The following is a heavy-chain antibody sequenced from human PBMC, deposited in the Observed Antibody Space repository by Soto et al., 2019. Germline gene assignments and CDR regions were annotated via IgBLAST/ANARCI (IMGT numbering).Heavy chain of an antibody. V-gene: IGHV3-23*01. D-gene: IGHD6-13*01. CDR1: GFTFSNYA. Sequence: GGSLRLSCEASGFTFSNYAMSWVRQAPEKGLEWVSGISGSGRDTYCADSVKGRLTISRDNAKNTLFLQMNSLRAEDAASYYCAKERLEEVGTFFEFWGHGILVTVS. J-gene: IGHJ4*01. CDR3: AKERLEEVGTFFEF. CDR2: ISGSGRDT.